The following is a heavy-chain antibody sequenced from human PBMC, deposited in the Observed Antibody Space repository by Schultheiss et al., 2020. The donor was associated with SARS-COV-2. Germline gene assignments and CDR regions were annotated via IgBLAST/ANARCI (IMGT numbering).Heavy chain of an antibody. J-gene: IGHJ5*02. CDR3: ARGGYYGSGSHGWFDP. CDR1: GYTFSSYC. CDR2: IIPIFGTA. D-gene: IGHD3-10*01. Sequence: SVKVSCKASGYTFSSYCMHWVRQATGQGLEWMGGIIPIFGTANYAQKFQGRVTITADESTSTAYMELSSLRSEDTAVYYCARGGYYGSGSHGWFDPWGQGTLVTVSS. V-gene: IGHV1-69*13.